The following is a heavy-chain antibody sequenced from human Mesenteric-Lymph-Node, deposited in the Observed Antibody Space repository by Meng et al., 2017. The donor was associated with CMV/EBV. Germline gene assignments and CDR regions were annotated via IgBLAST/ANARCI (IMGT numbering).Heavy chain of an antibody. CDR3: ATATLGY. CDR2: IIPIFGTA. Sequence: QLVPSRAAVKKPGSSMKGACKASGGTGSSYAISWVQQAPGQGLEWRGGIIPIFGTANYAQKFQGRVTITTDESTSTAYMELSSLRSEDTAVYYCATATLGYWGQGTLVTVSS. V-gene: IGHV1-69*05. D-gene: IGHD3-16*01. J-gene: IGHJ4*02. CDR1: GGTGSSYA.